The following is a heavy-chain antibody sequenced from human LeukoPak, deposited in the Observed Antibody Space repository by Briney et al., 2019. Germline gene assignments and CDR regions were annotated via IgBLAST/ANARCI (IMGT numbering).Heavy chain of an antibody. D-gene: IGHD6-13*01. Sequence: GGSLRLSCAASGFTFSSYAMHWVRQAPGKGLEYVSAISSNGGSTYYANSVKGRFTISRDNSKNTLYLQMGSLRAEDMAVYYCARGFDLGIAAAGSSMDVWGQGTTVTVSS. V-gene: IGHV3-64*01. J-gene: IGHJ6*02. CDR3: ARGFDLGIAAAGSSMDV. CDR1: GFTFSSYA. CDR2: ISSNGGST.